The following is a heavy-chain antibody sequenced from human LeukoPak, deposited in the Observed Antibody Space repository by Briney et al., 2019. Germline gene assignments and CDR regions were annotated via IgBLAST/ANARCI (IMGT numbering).Heavy chain of an antibody. J-gene: IGHJ4*02. CDR2: INHSGST. Sequence: SETLSLTCAVYGGSFSGYYWSWIRQPPGKGLEWIGEINHSGSTNYNPSLKSRVTISVDTSKNQFSLKLSSVTAADTAVYYCARGLRGYGLDYWGRGTLVTVSS. CDR1: GGSFSGYY. CDR3: ARGLRGYGLDY. D-gene: IGHD5-18*01. V-gene: IGHV4-34*01.